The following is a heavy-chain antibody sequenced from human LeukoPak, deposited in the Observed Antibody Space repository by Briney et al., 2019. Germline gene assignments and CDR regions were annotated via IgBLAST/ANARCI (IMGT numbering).Heavy chain of an antibody. D-gene: IGHD3-22*01. CDR2: IYHSGST. V-gene: IGHV4-38-2*01. CDR3: ARQTDDSSGYYGTDY. Sequence: SETPSLTCAVSGYSISSGYHWGWIRQPPGKGLEWIGSIYHSGSTYYNPSLKSRVTISVDTSKNQFSLKLSSVTAADTAVYYCARQTDDSSGYYGTDYWGQGTLVTVSS. CDR1: GYSISSGYH. J-gene: IGHJ4*02.